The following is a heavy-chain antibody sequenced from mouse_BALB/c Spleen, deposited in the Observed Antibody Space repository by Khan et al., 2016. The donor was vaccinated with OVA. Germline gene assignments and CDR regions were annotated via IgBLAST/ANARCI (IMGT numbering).Heavy chain of an antibody. Sequence: EVELVESGGGLVQPGGSRKLSCAASGFTFSNFGMHWVRQAPKKGLEWVAYMSSGSSTIYYVDTAKGRFTISRDNLKNILFLQMTSLRSEDTAMYYCARSGGNFHWYFDVWGAGTSVTVSS. CDR1: GFTFSNFG. J-gene: IGHJ1*01. CDR2: MSSGSSTI. CDR3: ARSGGNFHWYFDV. V-gene: IGHV5-17*02. D-gene: IGHD3-1*01.